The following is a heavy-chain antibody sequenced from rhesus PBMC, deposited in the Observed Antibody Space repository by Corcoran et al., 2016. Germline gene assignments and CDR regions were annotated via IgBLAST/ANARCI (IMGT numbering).Heavy chain of an antibody. CDR3: ARRTVLVVVATRGRFDF. CDR1: GASISSYC. Sequence: QVQLQESGPGLVKPSESLSLTCAVSGASISSYCWSWIRQPPGKGTGWSGEINGNCGSTYYNPSLKSRVTISKDASETQFSLKLSSVTAADTAVYYCARRTVLVVVATRGRFDFWGPGVLVTVSS. J-gene: IGHJ5-1*01. V-gene: IGHV4-80*01. CDR2: INGNCGST. D-gene: IGHD2-21*01.